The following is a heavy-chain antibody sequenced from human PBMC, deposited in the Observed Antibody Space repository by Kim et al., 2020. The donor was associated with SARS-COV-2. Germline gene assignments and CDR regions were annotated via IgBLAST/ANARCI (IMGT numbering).Heavy chain of an antibody. CDR3: ARAPLTIFGGDYYYYGMDV. V-gene: IGHV1-18*01. D-gene: IGHD3-3*01. CDR2: ISAYNGNT. J-gene: IGHJ6*02. Sequence: ASVKVSCKASGYTFTSYGISWVRQAPGQGLEWMGWISAYNGNTNYAQKLQGRVTMTTDTSTSTAYMELRSLRSDDTAVYYCARAPLTIFGGDYYYYGMDVWGQGTTVTVSS. CDR1: GYTFTSYG.